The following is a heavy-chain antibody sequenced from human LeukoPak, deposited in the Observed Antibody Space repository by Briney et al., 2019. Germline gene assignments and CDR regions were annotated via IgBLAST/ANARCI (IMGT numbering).Heavy chain of an antibody. Sequence: GGSLRLSCAASGFTFSSYSMNWVRQAPGKGLEWVSSIGSSSSYIYYADSVKGRFTISRDNAKNSLYLQMNSLRAEDTAVYYCARDKCSGGSCYDYWGQGTLVTVSS. V-gene: IGHV3-21*01. CDR1: GFTFSSYS. D-gene: IGHD2-15*01. J-gene: IGHJ4*02. CDR3: ARDKCSGGSCYDY. CDR2: IGSSSSYI.